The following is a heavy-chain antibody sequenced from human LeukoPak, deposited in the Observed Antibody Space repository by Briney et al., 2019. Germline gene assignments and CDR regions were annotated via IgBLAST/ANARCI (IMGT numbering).Heavy chain of an antibody. V-gene: IGHV1-2*02. CDR1: GYTFTNYD. J-gene: IGHJ2*01. CDR2: MNPNSGGT. Sequence: ASVKVSCKASGYTFTNYDINWVRQATGQGLEWMGWMNPNSGGTYYPQKFQGRVTMTRDTSINIAYMELSRLRSDDTAMYYCARDSNDDPAWYFNLWGRGTLVTVSS. D-gene: IGHD2-2*01. CDR3: ARDSNDDPAWYFNL.